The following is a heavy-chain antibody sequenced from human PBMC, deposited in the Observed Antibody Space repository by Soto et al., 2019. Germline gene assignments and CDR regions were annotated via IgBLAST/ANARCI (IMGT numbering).Heavy chain of an antibody. CDR1: GFTFSTYW. D-gene: IGHD3-10*01. V-gene: IGHV3-74*01. Sequence: EVQLVESGGGLVQPGGSLRLSCGASGFTFSTYWMHWVRQAPGKGLVWVPRINYDGSSTDDADSVKGRFTSSRDNAKNTLYLQMNTLTAEDTAVYYCTRGPRPTSVGTGAYWGQGTLVTVSS. J-gene: IGHJ4*02. CDR2: INYDGSST. CDR3: TRGPRPTSVGTGAY.